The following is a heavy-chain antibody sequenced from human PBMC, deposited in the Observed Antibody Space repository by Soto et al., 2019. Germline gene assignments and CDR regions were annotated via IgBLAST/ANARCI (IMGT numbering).Heavy chain of an antibody. CDR1: GGTFSHST. CDR3: ATPSGLLGQYSALPDN. Sequence: QVQLVQSGAEVKRPGSSVKVSCKASGGTFSHSTVAWVRQAPGHRPEWMGMIIPMFGSTNSAQKFRDRVTFSADTYTNTAYMDLSSLRSEDTAVYYCATPSGLLGQYSALPDNWGQGTLVTVSS. J-gene: IGHJ4*02. D-gene: IGHD5-12*01. CDR2: IIPMFGST. V-gene: IGHV1-69*06.